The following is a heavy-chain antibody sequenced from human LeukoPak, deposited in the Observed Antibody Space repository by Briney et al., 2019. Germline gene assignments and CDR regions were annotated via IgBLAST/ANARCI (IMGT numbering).Heavy chain of an antibody. Sequence: SETLSLTCTVSGGSINSYYWGWIWQSPGKGLEWIGYINHSGNTDHNPSLKSRVTISVDTSKNQFSLKLSSVTAADTAVYYCARVPITMVRGVIMTGAFDIWGQGTMVTVSS. V-gene: IGHV4-59*01. CDR1: GGSINSYY. CDR2: INHSGNT. D-gene: IGHD3-10*01. CDR3: ARVPITMVRGVIMTGAFDI. J-gene: IGHJ3*02.